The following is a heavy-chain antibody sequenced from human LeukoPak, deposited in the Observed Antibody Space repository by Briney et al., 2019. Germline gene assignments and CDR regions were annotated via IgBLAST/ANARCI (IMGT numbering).Heavy chain of an antibody. J-gene: IGHJ3*02. CDR3: ARGQEMATRNDAFDI. Sequence: GGSLRLSCAASGFTFSSYSMNWVRQAPGKGLEWVSYISRSSSTIYYADSVKGRFTISRDNAKNSLYLQMNSLRAEDTAVYYCARGQEMATRNDAFDIWGQGTMVTVSS. CDR1: GFTFSSYS. CDR2: ISRSSSTI. D-gene: IGHD5-24*01. V-gene: IGHV3-48*01.